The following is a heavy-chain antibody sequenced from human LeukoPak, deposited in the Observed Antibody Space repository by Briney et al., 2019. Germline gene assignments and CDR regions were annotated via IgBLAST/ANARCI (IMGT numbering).Heavy chain of an antibody. D-gene: IGHD6-13*01. V-gene: IGHV3-7*01. CDR2: IDQGGSVR. CDR3: ARDPESSSFDL. Sequence: GGSLRLSCAASGFSFSTYWMSWVRQTPEKGLEFVANIDQGGSVRNYMDSLKGRCTISRDNAKKSLYLEISSLRADDTAVYYCARDPESSSFDLWGRGALVTVSS. CDR1: GFSFSTYW. J-gene: IGHJ4*02.